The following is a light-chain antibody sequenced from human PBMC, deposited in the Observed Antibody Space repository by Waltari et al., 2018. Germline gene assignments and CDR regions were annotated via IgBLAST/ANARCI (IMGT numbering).Light chain of an antibody. J-gene: IGLJ2*01. Sequence: QSVLTQPPSASGTPGQRVIISCSGGSSNIGTHRVNWYQQLQDPAPKVLIYSNTQRPSGVPGRFSGSKSGTSASLAISGLQSEDEANYYCAAWDDTLNGLVFGGGTKVTVL. CDR2: SNT. CDR3: AAWDDTLNGLV. CDR1: SSNIGTHR. V-gene: IGLV1-44*01.